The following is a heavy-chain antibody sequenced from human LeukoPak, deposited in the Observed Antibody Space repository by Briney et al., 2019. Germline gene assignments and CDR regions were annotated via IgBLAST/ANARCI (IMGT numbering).Heavy chain of an antibody. Sequence: PGGSLRLSCADSGVTFSTYGINWVRQAPGKGLEWVAFIRYDGSNKYYADSVKGRFTISRDNSKDTLYLQMNSLRAEDTAVYYCAKCPLDSSGYYTHWGQGTLVTVSS. CDR1: GVTFSTYG. V-gene: IGHV3-30*02. CDR2: IRYDGSNK. J-gene: IGHJ4*02. D-gene: IGHD3-22*01. CDR3: AKCPLDSSGYYTH.